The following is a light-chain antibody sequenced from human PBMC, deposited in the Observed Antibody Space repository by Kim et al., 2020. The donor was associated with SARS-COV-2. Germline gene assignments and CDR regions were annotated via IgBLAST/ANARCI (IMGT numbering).Light chain of an antibody. J-gene: IGLJ3*02. CDR2: SNN. V-gene: IGLV1-44*01. CDR3: AAWDDSLNGWV. Sequence: ELTQPPSASGTPGQRVTISCSGSSSNIGSNTVNWYQQLPGTAPKLLIYSNNQRPSGVPDRFSGSKSGTSASLAISGLQSEDEADYYCAAWDDSLNGWVFGGGTQLTVL. CDR1: SSNIGSNT.